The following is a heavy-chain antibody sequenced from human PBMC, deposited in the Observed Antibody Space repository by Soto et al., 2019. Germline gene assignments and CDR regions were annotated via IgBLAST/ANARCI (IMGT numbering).Heavy chain of an antibody. D-gene: IGHD6-19*01. CDR1: GYMFTKSA. J-gene: IGHJ4*01. Sequence: ASVKVSCKASGYMFTKSAMHCVVQAPGQRLEWMGWISGDSGNTKYSPKLQDRVTITRDTSASTAYMELSSLRSEDTALYYCARDGVAAGNINFDYWGQGTLVTVSS. CDR3: ARDGVAAGNINFDY. CDR2: ISGDSGNT. V-gene: IGHV1-3*01.